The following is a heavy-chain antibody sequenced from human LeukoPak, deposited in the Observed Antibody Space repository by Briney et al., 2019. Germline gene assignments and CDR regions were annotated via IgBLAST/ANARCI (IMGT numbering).Heavy chain of an antibody. J-gene: IGHJ5*02. CDR1: GYTFTSYA. D-gene: IGHD2-2*01. CDR3: ARDQGGYCSSTSCYEEGFNWFDP. Sequence: ASVKVSCKASGYTFTSYAMHWVRQAPGQRLEWMGWINAGNGNPKYSQKFQGRVTITRDTSASTAYMELSSLRSEDTAVYYCARDQGGYCSSTSCYEEGFNWFDPWGQGTLVTVSS. V-gene: IGHV1-3*01. CDR2: INAGNGNP.